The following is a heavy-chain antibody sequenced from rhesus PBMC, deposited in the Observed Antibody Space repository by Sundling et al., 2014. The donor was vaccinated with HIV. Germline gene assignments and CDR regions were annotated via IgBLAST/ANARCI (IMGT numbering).Heavy chain of an antibody. CDR2: IYSGNGNT. V-gene: IGHV4-143*01. CDR3: AKGLHSSGSFWFFDY. J-gene: IGHJ4*01. D-gene: IGHD1-44*02. Sequence: QVQLQESGPGLVKPSETLSLTCAVSGGSISGGYYWSWIRQPPGKGLEWIGGIYSGNGNTDYNPSLKSRLTISTDTSKNQFSLKLSSVTAADTAVYYCAKGLHSSGSFWFFDYWGQGVLVTVSS. CDR1: GGSISGGYY.